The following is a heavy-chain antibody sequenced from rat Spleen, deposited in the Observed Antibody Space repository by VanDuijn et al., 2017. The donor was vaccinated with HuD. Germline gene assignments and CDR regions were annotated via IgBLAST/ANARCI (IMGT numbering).Heavy chain of an antibody. J-gene: IGHJ2*01. CDR1: GFTFNNYW. CDR3: ARHVYYGFDY. CDR2: ITNIAGRT. Sequence: EVQLVESGGGLVQPGRSLKLSCVASGFTFNNYWMTWIRQAPGKGLEWVASITNIAGRTHYPDSVKGRFTISRDIAKSTLFLQMNSLKSEDTATYYCARHVYYGFDYWGQGVMVTVSS. V-gene: IGHV5-31*01. D-gene: IGHD1-6*01.